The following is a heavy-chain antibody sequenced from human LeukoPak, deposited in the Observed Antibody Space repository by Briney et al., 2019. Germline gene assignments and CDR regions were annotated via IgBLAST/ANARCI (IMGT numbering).Heavy chain of an antibody. D-gene: IGHD3-10*01. V-gene: IGHV3-21*01. J-gene: IGHJ4*02. Sequence: GGSLRLSCAASGFTFSSYSMNWVRQAPGKGLEWVSSISSSSSYIYYADSVKGRFTISRDNAKNSLYLQMNSLRAEDTAVYYCARVSMVRGVTYFDYWGQGTLVTVSS. CDR1: GFTFSSYS. CDR3: ARVSMVRGVTYFDY. CDR2: ISSSSSYI.